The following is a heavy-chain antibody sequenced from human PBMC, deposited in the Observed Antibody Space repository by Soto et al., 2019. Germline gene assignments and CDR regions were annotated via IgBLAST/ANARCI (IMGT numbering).Heavy chain of an antibody. CDR3: VRGGFADGYLDY. V-gene: IGHV1-18*01. J-gene: IGHJ4*01. D-gene: IGHD5-12*01. CDR1: GYTFSSYG. Sequence: ASVKVSCKTSGYTFSSYGIDWVRQAAGQGLEWMGWISTYNVDTKYADKSQGRLTMSSDTSTTTAFMELRGLRSDDTAVYYCVRGGFADGYLDYWG. CDR2: ISTYNVDT.